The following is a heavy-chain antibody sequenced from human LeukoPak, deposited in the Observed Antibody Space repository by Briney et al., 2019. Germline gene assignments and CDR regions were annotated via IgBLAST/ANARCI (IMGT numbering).Heavy chain of an antibody. Sequence: VASVKVSCKTSGYTFTGHDIHWVRQATGQDLEWLGWMNPNNGKAAYAQKFQGRITMTRNTAIRTAYKELNSLTSEDTAIYYCARITFAGLRAFDKWGQGTMVTVSS. CDR3: ARITFAGLRAFDK. CDR2: MNPNNGKA. J-gene: IGHJ3*02. D-gene: IGHD3-10*01. V-gene: IGHV1-8*01. CDR1: GYTFTGHD.